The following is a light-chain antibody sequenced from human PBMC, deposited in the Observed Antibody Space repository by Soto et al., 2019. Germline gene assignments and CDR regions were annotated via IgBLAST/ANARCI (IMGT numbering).Light chain of an antibody. CDR1: QSVSSY. Sequence: EIVLTQSPATLSLSPGERATLSCRASQSVSSYLAWYQQKPGQAPRLLIYDASNRATGIPARFSGSGSGTAGTDSISSINTEDSADYYCHQCNNWTHSTFGHGTKVDIK. J-gene: IGKJ3*01. CDR3: HQCNNWTHST. CDR2: DAS. V-gene: IGKV3-11*01.